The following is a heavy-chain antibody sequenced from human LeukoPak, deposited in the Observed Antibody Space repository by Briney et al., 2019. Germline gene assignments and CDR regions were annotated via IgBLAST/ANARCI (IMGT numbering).Heavy chain of an antibody. V-gene: IGHV4-4*07. J-gene: IGHJ3*02. CDR2: IYTSGST. CDR1: GGSISSYY. CDR3: ARDDTYDFWSGYPRSAFDI. Sequence: SETLSLTCTVSGGSISSYYWSWIRQPAGKGLEWIGRIYTSGSTNYNPSLKSRVTMSVDTSKNQFSLKLSPVTAADTAVYYCARDDTYDFWSGYPRSAFDIWGQGTMVTVSS. D-gene: IGHD3-3*01.